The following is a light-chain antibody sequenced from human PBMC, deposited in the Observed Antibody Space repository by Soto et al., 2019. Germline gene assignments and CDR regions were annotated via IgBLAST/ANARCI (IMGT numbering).Light chain of an antibody. J-gene: IGKJ5*01. CDR2: AAS. CDR3: QQGSTTPIT. Sequence: DIQMTQSPSSLSASVGYRVTITCRASQSISSYLNWYQQKPGKAPKLLIYAASSLQSGVPSRFNASGSGTDFTLSISSLQPEDFSTYYCQQGSTTPITFGLGTRLEIK. V-gene: IGKV1-39*01. CDR1: QSISSY.